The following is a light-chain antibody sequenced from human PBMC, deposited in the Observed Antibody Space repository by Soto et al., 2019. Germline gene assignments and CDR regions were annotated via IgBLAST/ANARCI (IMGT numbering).Light chain of an antibody. J-gene: IGKJ2*01. CDR1: RGMSNY. CDR3: QQYNSFSPIT. Sequence: DIQLTQSPSFLSASVGDRVTITCRASRGMSNYLAWYQQKPGKAPKLLIYAASTLQSGVPSRFSGSGSGTEFTLTISSLQPEDFGTYYCQQYNSFSPITFGQGTNLQI. V-gene: IGKV1-9*01. CDR2: AAS.